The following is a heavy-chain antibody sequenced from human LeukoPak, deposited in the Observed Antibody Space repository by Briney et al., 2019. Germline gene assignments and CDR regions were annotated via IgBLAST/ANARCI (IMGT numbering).Heavy chain of an antibody. CDR2: INPNSGGT. CDR1: GYTFTGYY. Sequence: ASVKVSCAASGYTFTGYYMHWVRQAPGQGLEWMGRINPNSGGTNYAQKFQGRVTMTRDTSISTAYMELSRLRSDDTAVYYCARGGATVVTPGDYWGQGTLVTVSS. CDR3: ARGGATVVTPGDY. V-gene: IGHV1-2*06. J-gene: IGHJ4*02. D-gene: IGHD4-23*01.